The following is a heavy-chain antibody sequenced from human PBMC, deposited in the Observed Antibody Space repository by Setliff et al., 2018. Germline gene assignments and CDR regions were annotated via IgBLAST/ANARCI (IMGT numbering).Heavy chain of an antibody. CDR2: IYYSGST. CDR3: ARVSSYGSGSYYYYYYGMDV. J-gene: IGHJ6*02. Sequence: SETLSLTCTVSGGSISSRSYYWGWNRQPPGKGLEWIGSIYYSGSTYYKPSLKSRVTIAVDTSKNQFSLKLSSVTAADTAVYYCARVSSYGSGSYYYYYYGMDVWGQGTTVTVSS. V-gene: IGHV4-39*07. D-gene: IGHD3-10*01. CDR1: GGSISSRSYY.